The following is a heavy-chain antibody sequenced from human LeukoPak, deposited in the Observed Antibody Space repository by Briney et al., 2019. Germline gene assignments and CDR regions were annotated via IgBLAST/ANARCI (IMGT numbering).Heavy chain of an antibody. CDR1: GGSISSGTYY. CDR3: ARVRDNSGYDGGLDY. Sequence: PSQTLSLTCTVSGGSISSGTYYWRWIRQPAGKGLEWIGRISTSGSTDYNPSLKSRVTISVDMSKNQFSLKLRSVTAADTAVYYCARVRDNSGYDGGLDYWGQGSLVTVSS. V-gene: IGHV4-61*02. CDR2: ISTSGST. J-gene: IGHJ4*02. D-gene: IGHD5-12*01.